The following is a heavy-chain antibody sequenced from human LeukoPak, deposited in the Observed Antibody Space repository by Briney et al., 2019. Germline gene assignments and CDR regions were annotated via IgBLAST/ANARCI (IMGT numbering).Heavy chain of an antibody. CDR1: GGSFSAYY. CDR3: ARGGWWDNWNRFDP. J-gene: IGHJ5*02. Sequence: SETLPLTCAVYGGSFSAYYWNWIRQTPGKGLEWIGEINHSGSTDYNPSLKSRVTISVDTSKNQFSLKLTSVTAADTAVYYCARGGWWDNWNRFDPWGQGTLVTVSS. V-gene: IGHV4-34*01. D-gene: IGHD1-1*01. CDR2: INHSGST.